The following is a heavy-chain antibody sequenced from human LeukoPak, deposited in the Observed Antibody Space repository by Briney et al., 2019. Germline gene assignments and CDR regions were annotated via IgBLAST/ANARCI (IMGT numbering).Heavy chain of an antibody. V-gene: IGHV4-59*08. CDR2: IYYSGST. CDR1: GGSISSYY. CDR3: ARSYYYGSGSYGMDV. D-gene: IGHD3-10*01. Sequence: SETLSLTCTVSGGSISSYYWSWIRQPPGKGLEWIGYIYYSGSTNYNPSLKSRVTISVATSKNQFSLKLSSVTAADTAVYYCARSYYYGSGSYGMDVWGQGTTVTVSS. J-gene: IGHJ6*02.